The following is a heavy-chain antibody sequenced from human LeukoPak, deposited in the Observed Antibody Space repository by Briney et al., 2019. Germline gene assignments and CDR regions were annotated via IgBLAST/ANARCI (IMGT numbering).Heavy chain of an antibody. V-gene: IGHV3-7*01. CDR3: ARVVYDSSGFYAFDI. CDR1: GFTFSGYW. J-gene: IGHJ3*02. D-gene: IGHD3-22*01. Sequence: GGSLRLSCAVSGFTFSGYWMTWVRQAPGKGLEWVANINQDGSEKYYVDSVKGRFTISRDNAKNSLYLEMNNLRAEDTAVYYCARVVYDSSGFYAFDIWGQGTMVTVSS. CDR2: INQDGSEK.